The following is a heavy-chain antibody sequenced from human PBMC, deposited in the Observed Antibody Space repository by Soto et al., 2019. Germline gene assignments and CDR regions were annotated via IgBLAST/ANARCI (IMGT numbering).Heavy chain of an antibody. V-gene: IGHV3-21*01. CDR2: ISSTSAYI. CDR3: ARVEVGNTYLFDY. D-gene: IGHD1-26*01. CDR1: GFTFSDYS. J-gene: IGHJ4*02. Sequence: EVQLVESGGGLVKPGGSLSLSCSASGFTFSDYSFKWVRQAPGKGLEWVSSISSTSAYIFYADSLKGRFTISRDNAKNSVYLQMNSLRAEDTAVYYCARVEVGNTYLFDYWGQGTLVIVSS.